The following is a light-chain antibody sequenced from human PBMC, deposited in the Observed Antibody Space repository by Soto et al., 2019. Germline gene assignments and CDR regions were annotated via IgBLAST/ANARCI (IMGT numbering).Light chain of an antibody. J-gene: IGKJ4*01. CDR3: QQRSHWPT. CDR2: DAS. V-gene: IGKV3-11*01. CDR1: QSVSTY. Sequence: EIVLTQSPATLSLSPGERATLSCRASQSVSTYLAWYQQKPGQAPRLLIYDASNRATGIPARFSGSGSGTDFTLTIDSLEPEDFAVYYCQQRSHWPTFGGGTKVEIK.